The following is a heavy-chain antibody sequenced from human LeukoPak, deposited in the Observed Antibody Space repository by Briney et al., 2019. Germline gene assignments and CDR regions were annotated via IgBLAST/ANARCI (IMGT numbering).Heavy chain of an antibody. CDR2: INPNSGGT. CDR1: GYTFTGYY. Sequence: GASVKVSCKASGYTFTGYYMHWVRQAPGQGLEWMGWINPNSGGTNYAQKFQGRVTMTRDTSISTAYMELSRLRSDDTAVYYCARDLFPIDYSLFGYWGQGTLVTVSS. V-gene: IGHV1-2*02. CDR3: ARDLFPIDYSLFGY. J-gene: IGHJ4*02. D-gene: IGHD4-11*01.